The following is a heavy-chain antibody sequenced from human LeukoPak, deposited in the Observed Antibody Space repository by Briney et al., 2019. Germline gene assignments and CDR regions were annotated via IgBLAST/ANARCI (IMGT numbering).Heavy chain of an antibody. D-gene: IGHD2-21*02. CDR1: GVSVTRGAYY. J-gene: IGHJ5*02. CDR3: AREIEGYSDFYSFGRPDNYWFDP. Sequence: SETLSLTCTVSGVSVTRGAYYWTWIRQPPGKGLEWIGHVYYNGNTDYNPSLKSRVAMSVDKSNNQFSLKSSFVTAADTAVYFCAREIEGYSDFYSFGRPDNYWFDPWGQGTLITVSS. V-gene: IGHV4-61*08. CDR2: VYYNGNT.